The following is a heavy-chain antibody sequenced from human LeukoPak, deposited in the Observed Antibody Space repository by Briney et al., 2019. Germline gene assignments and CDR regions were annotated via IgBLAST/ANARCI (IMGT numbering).Heavy chain of an antibody. CDR3: ARRRDRGDQGAFDI. CDR2: IYSGDSDT. CDR1: GYSFTSYR. V-gene: IGHV5-51*01. D-gene: IGHD5-24*01. J-gene: IGHJ3*02. Sequence: GESLKISCKGSGYSFTSYRIGWVRKMPGKGLEWMGIIYSGDSDTRYSPSFQGQVTISADKSISTAYLQWSSLKASDTAMYYCARRRDRGDQGAFDIWGQGTMVTVSS.